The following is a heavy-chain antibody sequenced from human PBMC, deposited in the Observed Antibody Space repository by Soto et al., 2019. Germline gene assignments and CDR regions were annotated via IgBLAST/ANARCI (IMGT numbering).Heavy chain of an antibody. V-gene: IGHV4-31*03. CDR2: IYYSGST. Sequence: QVQLQQSGPGLVKPSQTLSLTCTVSGGSISSDGSYWSWIRQHPGKGLDWIGYIYYSGSTYSTPSLKSRFTISVDTSNNQSALKPSSVTAADTAVYYCASTCYYYEADYWGQGTLVTVSS. CDR1: GGSISSDGSY. CDR3: ASTCYYYEADY. D-gene: IGHD3-22*01. J-gene: IGHJ4*02.